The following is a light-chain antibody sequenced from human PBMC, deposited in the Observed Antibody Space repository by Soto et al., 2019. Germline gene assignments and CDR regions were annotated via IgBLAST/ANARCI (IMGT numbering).Light chain of an antibody. CDR3: QQYNSYAFS. V-gene: IGKV1-5*03. CDR1: QSISTW. CDR2: KAS. Sequence: DMEMTQSPSALSASLGDRVNIACRASQSISTWLAWYQQKPGEAPKLLMYKASSLDSGVPSRFSGSGSGTEFTLTISGLQPEDFATYYCQQYNSYAFSFGPGTKVDIK. J-gene: IGKJ3*01.